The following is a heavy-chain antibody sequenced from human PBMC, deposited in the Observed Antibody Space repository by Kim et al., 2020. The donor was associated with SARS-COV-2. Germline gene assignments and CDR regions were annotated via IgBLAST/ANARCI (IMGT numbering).Heavy chain of an antibody. Sequence: SETLSLTCTVSGGSTSSYYWSWIRQPPGKGLEWIGYIYYSGSTNSNPSLKSRVTMSVDTSKNQFSLKLSSVTAADTAVYYCARDRGYCSGGSCYSGVFSYYGMDVWGQGTTVTVS. CDR2: IYYSGST. CDR3: ARDRGYCSGGSCYSGVFSYYGMDV. CDR1: GGSTSSYY. V-gene: IGHV4-59*01. D-gene: IGHD2-15*01. J-gene: IGHJ6*02.